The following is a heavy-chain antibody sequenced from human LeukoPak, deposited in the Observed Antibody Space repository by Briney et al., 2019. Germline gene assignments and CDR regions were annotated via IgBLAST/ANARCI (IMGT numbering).Heavy chain of an antibody. Sequence: PSETLSLTCTVSGYSISSGYYWGWIRQPPGKGLEWIGSIYHSGSTYYNPSLKSRVTISVDTSKNQFSLKLSSVTAADTAVYYCARDGALNWFDPWGQGTLVTVSS. V-gene: IGHV4-38-2*02. D-gene: IGHD1-26*01. J-gene: IGHJ5*02. CDR1: GYSISSGYY. CDR2: IYHSGST. CDR3: ARDGALNWFDP.